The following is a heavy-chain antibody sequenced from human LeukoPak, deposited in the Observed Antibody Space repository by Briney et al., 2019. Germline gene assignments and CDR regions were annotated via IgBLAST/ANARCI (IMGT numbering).Heavy chain of an antibody. CDR3: ARDVGSGYTFDY. CDR1: GFTFSSYG. J-gene: IGHJ4*02. CDR2: IWYDGSNK. D-gene: IGHD3-22*01. Sequence: GGSLRLSCAASGFTFSSYGMHWVRQAPGKGLEWVAVIWYDGSNKYYADSVKGRFTISRDNSKNTLYLQMNSLRAEDTAVYYCARDVGSGYTFDYWGQGTLVTVSS. V-gene: IGHV3-33*01.